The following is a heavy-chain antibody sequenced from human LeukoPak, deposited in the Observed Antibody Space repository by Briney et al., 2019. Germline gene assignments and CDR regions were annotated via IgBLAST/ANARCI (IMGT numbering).Heavy chain of an antibody. CDR2: IDHSGTS. V-gene: IGHV4-34*01. D-gene: IGHD3-22*01. Sequence: PSETLSLTCAVYTGSFSGYSWTWIRQSPGKGLEWIGEIDHSGTSKYNPSLKSRVTISVDTSKNQFSLKVISVTAADSGVFYCARNYITMIVVVSWGQGTLVTVSS. J-gene: IGHJ5*02. CDR1: TGSFSGYS. CDR3: ARNYITMIVVVS.